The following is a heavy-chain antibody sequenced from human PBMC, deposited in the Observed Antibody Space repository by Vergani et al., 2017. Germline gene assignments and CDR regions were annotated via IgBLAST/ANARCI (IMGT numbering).Heavy chain of an antibody. CDR2: IYSGGST. V-gene: IGHV3-53*02. CDR1: GFTVSSNY. CDR3: ARGWITIFPPYYYYMDV. D-gene: IGHD3-3*01. J-gene: IGHJ6*03. Sequence: EVLLVETGGGLIQPGGSLRLSCAASGFTVSSNYMSWVRQAPGKGLEWVSVIYSGGSTYYADSVKGRFTISRDNSKNTLYLQMNSLRAEDTAVYYCARGWITIFPPYYYYMDVWGKGTTVTVSS.